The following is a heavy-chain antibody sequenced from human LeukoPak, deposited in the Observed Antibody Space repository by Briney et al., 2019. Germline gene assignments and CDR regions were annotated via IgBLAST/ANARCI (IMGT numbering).Heavy chain of an antibody. J-gene: IGHJ6*04. V-gene: IGHV1-18*01. CDR2: ISTYNGYA. D-gene: IGHD6-19*01. CDR3: ARNSSDWYGYMDV. CDR1: GYTFTSYG. Sequence: AAVKVTCKAAGYTFTSYGISWVRQAPGQGLEWMGWISTYNGYANNAQKLQGRVTMTTETSTSTAYIELRSLRSNAAAVYYCARNSSDWYGYMDVWGKGTTVTVSS.